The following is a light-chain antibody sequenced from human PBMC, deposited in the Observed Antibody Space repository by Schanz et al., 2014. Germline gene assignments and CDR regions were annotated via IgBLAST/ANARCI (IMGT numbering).Light chain of an antibody. V-gene: IGKV3-20*01. CDR1: QSVSSSY. CDR2: GAS. CDR3: QQYGISPYT. Sequence: EIVLTQSPGTLSLSPGERATLSCRASQSVSSSYLAWYQQKPGQAPRLLIYGASSRATGIPDRFSGSGSGTEFTLTISRLEPEDFAVYYCQQYGISPYTFGQGTKLEIK. J-gene: IGKJ2*01.